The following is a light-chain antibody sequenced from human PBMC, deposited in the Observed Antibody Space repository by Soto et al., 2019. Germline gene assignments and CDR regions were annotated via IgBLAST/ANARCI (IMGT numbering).Light chain of an antibody. CDR2: AAS. CDR1: QDISNH. V-gene: IGKV1-17*01. Sequence: DIQMTQSPSSLSASVGDRVTITCRASQDISNHLAWYQQKPGKAPKLLIYAASTLQSGVPSRFSGSGSGTDFTLSISSLQPGDFATYYCQHYNTYPWTFGQGTKVDI. J-gene: IGKJ1*01. CDR3: QHYNTYPWT.